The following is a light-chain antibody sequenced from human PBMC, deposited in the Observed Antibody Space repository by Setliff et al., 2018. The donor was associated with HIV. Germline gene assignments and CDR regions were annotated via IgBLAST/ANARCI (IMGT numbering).Light chain of an antibody. V-gene: IGLV2-11*01. J-gene: IGLJ1*01. CDR2: DVS. CDR3: CSYAGADTYI. Sequence: QSVLTQPASVSGSPGQSITISCTGTTSGVGAYDYVSWYQQHPGKAPKLIIYDVSKRPSGVPDRFSGSKSGDTASLTISGLQSEDEADYYCCSYAGADTYIFGSGTKVTV. CDR1: TSGVGAYDY.